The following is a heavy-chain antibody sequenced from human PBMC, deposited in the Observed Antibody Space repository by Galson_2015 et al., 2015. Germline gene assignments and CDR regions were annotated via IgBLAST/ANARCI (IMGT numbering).Heavy chain of an antibody. D-gene: IGHD6-13*01. CDR1: GDSVSSNSAA. Sequence: CAISGDSVSSNSAAWNWIRQSPSRGLEWLGRTYYRSRRYNDYAVSVKSRITINPDTSKNQFSLQLNSVTPEDTAVYYCARGRIAAAGTNPNYFDYWGQGTLVTVS. V-gene: IGHV6-1*01. CDR2: TYYRSRRYN. J-gene: IGHJ4*02. CDR3: ARGRIAAAGTNPNYFDY.